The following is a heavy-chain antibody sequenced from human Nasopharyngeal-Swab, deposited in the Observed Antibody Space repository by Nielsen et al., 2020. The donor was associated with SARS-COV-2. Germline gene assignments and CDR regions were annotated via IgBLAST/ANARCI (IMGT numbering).Heavy chain of an antibody. CDR1: GGSISSSN. CDR3: ASGTYDNAPG. J-gene: IGHJ4*02. V-gene: IGHV3-48*02. Sequence: ETLSLTCAVSGGSISSSNWWSWVRQPPGKGLEWVSCISSNSDTKYYADSVKGRFTISRDNAKNSLYLQMNSLRHEDTAVYYCASGTYDNAPGWGQGTLVTVSS. D-gene: IGHD1-1*01. CDR2: ISSNSDTK.